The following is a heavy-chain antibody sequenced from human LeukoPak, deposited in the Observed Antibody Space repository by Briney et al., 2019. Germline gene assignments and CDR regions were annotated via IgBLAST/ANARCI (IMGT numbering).Heavy chain of an antibody. J-gene: IGHJ4*02. Sequence: ASVKVSCKASGYTFTGYYMHWVRQAPGQGLEWMGWINPNSGDTNYAQEFQGRVTMTRDTSISTASMELSWLRSDDTAVYYCARVGSSGWYVPPTLDYWGQGALVTVSS. CDR2: INPNSGDT. V-gene: IGHV1-2*02. CDR3: ARVGSSGWYVPPTLDY. D-gene: IGHD6-19*01. CDR1: GYTFTGYY.